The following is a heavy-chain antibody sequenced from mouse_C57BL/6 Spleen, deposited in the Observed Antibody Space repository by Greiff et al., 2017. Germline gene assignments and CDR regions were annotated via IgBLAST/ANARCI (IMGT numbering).Heavy chain of an antibody. CDR3: ARDYCGSSYDWYFDV. Sequence: VQLQQSGPELVKPGASVKIPCKASGYTFTDYNMDWVKQSHGKSLEWIGDINPNNGGTIYNQKFKGKATLTVDKSSSTAYMELRSLTSEDTAVYYCARDYCGSSYDWYFDVWGTGTTVTVSS. CDR2: INPNNGGT. CDR1: GYTFTDYN. V-gene: IGHV1-18*01. D-gene: IGHD1-1*01. J-gene: IGHJ1*03.